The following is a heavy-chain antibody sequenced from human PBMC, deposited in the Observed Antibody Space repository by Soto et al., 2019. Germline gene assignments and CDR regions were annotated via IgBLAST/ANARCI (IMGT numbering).Heavy chain of an antibody. J-gene: IGHJ4*02. Sequence: QMQLVQSGPEVKKPGTSVKVSCKASGFTFTSSAVQWVRQARGQRLEWIGWIVVGSGNTNYAQKFQERVTITRDMSTSTVYMELSSLRSEYTAVYYCAAGRTYCGGDCYVDWGQGTLVTVSS. CDR1: GFTFTSSA. D-gene: IGHD2-21*02. CDR3: AAGRTYCGGDCYVD. CDR2: IVVGSGNT. V-gene: IGHV1-58*01.